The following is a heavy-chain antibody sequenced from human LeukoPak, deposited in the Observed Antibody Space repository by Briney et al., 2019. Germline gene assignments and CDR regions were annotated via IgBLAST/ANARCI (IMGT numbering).Heavy chain of an antibody. CDR3: SRGSDESKTGDY. Sequence: SETLSLTCAIYGGSFSHYYWSWIRQPPGKGLEWVGEIHPSGSTSFNPSLESRVSISKDTSKNQFSLKLTSVTAADTAAYYCSRGSDESKTGDYWGQGTLVTVSS. D-gene: IGHD6-25*01. J-gene: IGHJ4*02. CDR2: IHPSGST. CDR1: GGSFSHYY. V-gene: IGHV4-34*01.